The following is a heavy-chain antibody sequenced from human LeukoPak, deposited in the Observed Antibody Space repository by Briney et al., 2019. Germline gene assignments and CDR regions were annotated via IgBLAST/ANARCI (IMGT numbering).Heavy chain of an antibody. CDR2: IYSGGST. Sequence: GGSLRLSCAASGFTVSSNYMSWVRHAPGKGLEWVSVIYSGGSTYYADSVKGRFTISRDNSKNTLYLQMNSLRAEDTAVYYCARDEYDILTGYPGDYWGQGTLVTVSS. J-gene: IGHJ4*02. CDR3: ARDEYDILTGYPGDY. V-gene: IGHV3-66*01. CDR1: GFTVSSNY. D-gene: IGHD3-9*01.